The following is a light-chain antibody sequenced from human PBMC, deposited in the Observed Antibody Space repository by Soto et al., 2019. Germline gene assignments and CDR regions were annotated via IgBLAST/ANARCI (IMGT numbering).Light chain of an antibody. J-gene: IGKJ5*01. Sequence: RATLSCRASQSVSSSYLAWYQQNPGQAPRLLIYGASSRATGIPDRFSGSGSGTDFTLTISRLEPEDFAVYYCQQYGTSPPTFGQGTRLEMK. CDR3: QQYGTSPPT. CDR2: GAS. CDR1: QSVSSSY. V-gene: IGKV3-20*01.